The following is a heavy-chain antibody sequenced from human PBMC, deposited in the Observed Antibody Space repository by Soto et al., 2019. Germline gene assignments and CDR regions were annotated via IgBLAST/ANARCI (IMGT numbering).Heavy chain of an antibody. J-gene: IGHJ4*02. D-gene: IGHD2-8*02. CDR3: ARDSFTAGLYFDY. Sequence: QVQLQESGPGLVKPSETLSLTCTVSGDSIRSYYWNWIGQPPGKRLEWIGYIYSSGHTNYNPSLKSRVTMSLDTSKNQFSLMLNSVTAADTAVYYCARDSFTAGLYFDYWGRGTLVTVSS. CDR2: IYSSGHT. CDR1: GDSIRSYY. V-gene: IGHV4-59*01.